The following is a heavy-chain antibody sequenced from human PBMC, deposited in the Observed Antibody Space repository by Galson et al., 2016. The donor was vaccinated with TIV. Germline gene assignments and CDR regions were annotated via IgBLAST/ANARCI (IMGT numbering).Heavy chain of an antibody. CDR3: ARSDSYYKYALDV. J-gene: IGHJ3*01. CDR2: INPKTGAT. CDR1: GYSFTGYF. D-gene: IGHD3-10*01. V-gene: IGHV1-2*02. Sequence: SVKVSCKASGYSFTGYFMHWVRQAPGQGLEWMGWINPKTGATTYEQEFQGRITMTRDTSASTVYMDLNRLQSDDTAVYYCARSDSYYKYALDVWGQGTTVTVSS.